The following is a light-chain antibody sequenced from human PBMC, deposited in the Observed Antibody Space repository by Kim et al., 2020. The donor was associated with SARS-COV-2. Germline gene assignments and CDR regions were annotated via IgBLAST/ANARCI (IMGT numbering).Light chain of an antibody. CDR2: AAS. J-gene: IGKJ2*01. V-gene: IGKV1-39*01. CDR3: QQSYSTPYT. Sequence: ASVGDRVTITCRASQSMSSYLNWYQQKPGKAPKLLIYAASSLKSGVPSRFSGSGSGTDFTLTISSLQPEDFATYYCQQSYSTPYTFGQGTKLEI. CDR1: QSMSSY.